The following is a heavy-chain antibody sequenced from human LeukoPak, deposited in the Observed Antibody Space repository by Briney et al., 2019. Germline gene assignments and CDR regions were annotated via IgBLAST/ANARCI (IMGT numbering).Heavy chain of an antibody. J-gene: IGHJ4*02. CDR2: INPNSGGT. CDR1: GYTFTGYY. D-gene: IGHD1-26*01. CDR3: ARVLRRVQGGSYGY. Sequence: ASVKVSCKASGYTFTGYYMHWVRHAPGQGLEWKGWINPNSGGTNYAQKFQGRVTMTRDTSISTAYMELSRLRSDDAAVYYCARVLRRVQGGSYGYWGQGALVTVSS. V-gene: IGHV1-2*02.